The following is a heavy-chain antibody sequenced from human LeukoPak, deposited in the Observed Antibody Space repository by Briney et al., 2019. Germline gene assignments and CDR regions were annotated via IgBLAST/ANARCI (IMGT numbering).Heavy chain of an antibody. V-gene: IGHV1-18*01. CDR3: ARVERITIFGVVIMVGPFDY. CDR1: GYTFTSYG. CDR2: ISAYNGNT. J-gene: IGHJ4*02. Sequence: ASVKVSCKASGYTFTSYGISWVRQAPGQGLEWMGWISAYNGNTNYAQKLQGRVTMTTDTSTSTAYMELRSLRSDDTAVYYCARVERITIFGVVIMVGPFDYWGQGTLVTVSS. D-gene: IGHD3-3*01.